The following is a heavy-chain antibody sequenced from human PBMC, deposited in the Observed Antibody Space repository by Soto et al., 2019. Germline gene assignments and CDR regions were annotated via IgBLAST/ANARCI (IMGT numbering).Heavy chain of an antibody. V-gene: IGHV3-30*18. CDR2: ISYDGSNK. CDR3: AKDSTVNPFDY. J-gene: IGHJ4*02. CDR1: GFTFSSYG. Sequence: ESGGGVVQPGRSLRLSCAASGFTFSSYGMHWVRQAPGKGLEWVAVISYDGSNKYYADSVKGRFTISRDNSKNTLYLQMNSLRAEDTAVYYCAKDSTVNPFDYWGQGTLVTVSS. D-gene: IGHD4-17*01.